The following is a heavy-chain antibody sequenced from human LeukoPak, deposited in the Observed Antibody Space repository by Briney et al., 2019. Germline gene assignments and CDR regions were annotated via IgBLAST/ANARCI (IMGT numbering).Heavy chain of an antibody. J-gene: IGHJ4*02. CDR2: LYHSGST. D-gene: IGHD3-3*01. CDR1: GYSISSGYY. V-gene: IGHV4-38-2*02. Sequence: SETLSLTCTVSGYSISSGYYWGWIRQPPGKGLEWIGSLYHSGSTYYNPSLKSRVTISVDTSKNQFSLKLSSVTAADTAVYYCARSLDFWSGPDFDYWGQGTLVTVSS. CDR3: ARSLDFWSGPDFDY.